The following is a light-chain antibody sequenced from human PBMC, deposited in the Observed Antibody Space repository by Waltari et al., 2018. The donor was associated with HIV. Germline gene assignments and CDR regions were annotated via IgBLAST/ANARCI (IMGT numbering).Light chain of an antibody. J-gene: IGLJ1*01. V-gene: IGLV2-14*01. CDR1: SSAIGGVND. CDR2: EVS. Sequence: QSALTQPASVSGSPGQSIAISCTGTSSAIGGVNDVAWYQQPPAKVPKLMIYEVSHRPSGVSNRFSGSKTGDTASLTISGLQAEDEADYYCTSYTTSSTCVFGTGTKVTVL. CDR3: TSYTTSSTCV.